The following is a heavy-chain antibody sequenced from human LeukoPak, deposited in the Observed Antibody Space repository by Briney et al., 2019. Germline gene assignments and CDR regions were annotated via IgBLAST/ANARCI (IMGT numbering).Heavy chain of an antibody. J-gene: IGHJ3*02. CDR1: GFTFSSYA. V-gene: IGHV3-23*01. CDR2: ISGSGGST. CDR3: AKGPVEMATIDAFDI. Sequence: GGSLRLSCAASGFTFSSYAMSGVRQAPGKGLEWVSAISGSGGSTYYADSVKGRFTISRDNSKNTLYLQMNSLRAEATAVYYCAKGPVEMATIDAFDIWGQGTMVTVSS. D-gene: IGHD5-24*01.